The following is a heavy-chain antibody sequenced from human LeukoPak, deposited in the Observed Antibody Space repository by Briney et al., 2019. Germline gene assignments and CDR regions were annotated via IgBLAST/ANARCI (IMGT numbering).Heavy chain of an antibody. CDR3: ARALIARITVTTASVYGMDV. V-gene: IGHV4-59*01. J-gene: IGHJ6*02. D-gene: IGHD1-20*01. CDR2: IYYSGST. Sequence: SETLSLTCTVSGGSISSYYWSWIRQPPGKGLEWIGYIYYSGSTNYNPSLKSRVTISVDTSKNQFSLKLSSVTAADTAVYYCARALIARITVTTASVYGMDVWGQGTTVTVSS. CDR1: GGSISSYY.